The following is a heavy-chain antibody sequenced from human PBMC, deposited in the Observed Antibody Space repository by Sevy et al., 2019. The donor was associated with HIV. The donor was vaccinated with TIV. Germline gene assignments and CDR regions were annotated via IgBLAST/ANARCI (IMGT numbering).Heavy chain of an antibody. CDR3: ARSIREYTVTPFDY. V-gene: IGHV4-59*01. CDR1: GGSISSYY. D-gene: IGHD4-17*01. CDR2: IYYSGST. Sequence: SETLPLTCTVSGGSISSYYWSWIRQPPGKGLEWIGYIYYSGSTNYNPSLKSRVTISVDTSKNQFSLKLSSVTAADTAVYYCARSIREYTVTPFDYWGQGTLVTVSS. J-gene: IGHJ4*02.